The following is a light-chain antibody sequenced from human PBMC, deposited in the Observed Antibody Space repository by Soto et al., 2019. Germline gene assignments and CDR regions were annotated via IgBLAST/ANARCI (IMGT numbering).Light chain of an antibody. V-gene: IGKV3-20*01. CDR2: GAS. J-gene: IGKJ2*01. Sequence: EVVMTQSPATLSVSPGERATLSCRASRGIGSTLAWYQQKPGQTPRLLIFGASTRATGISDRFRGSGSGTDFILTINRLEPEDFAVYYCQQYGRTFGQGTKLEIK. CDR3: QQYGRT. CDR1: RGIGST.